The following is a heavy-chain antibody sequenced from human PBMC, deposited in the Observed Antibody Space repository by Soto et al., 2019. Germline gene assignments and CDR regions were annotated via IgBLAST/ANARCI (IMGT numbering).Heavy chain of an antibody. Sequence: ASVKVSCKASGGTFSSYAISWVRQAPGQGLEWMGGIIPIFGTANYAQKFQGRVTITADESTSTAYMELSSLRSEDTAVYYCASLVVVAAQAEYYFDYWGQGTLGTVSS. CDR1: GGTFSSYA. D-gene: IGHD2-15*01. CDR2: IIPIFGTA. CDR3: ASLVVVAAQAEYYFDY. V-gene: IGHV1-69*13. J-gene: IGHJ4*02.